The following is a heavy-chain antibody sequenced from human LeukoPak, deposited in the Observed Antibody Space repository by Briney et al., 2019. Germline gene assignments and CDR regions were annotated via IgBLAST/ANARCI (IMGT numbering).Heavy chain of an antibody. CDR1: GFTFSSYG. D-gene: IGHD3-22*01. J-gene: IGHJ4*02. V-gene: IGHV3-30*18. Sequence: GRSLRLSCAASGFTFSSYGMHWVRQAPGKGLEWVAVISYDGSNKYYADSVKGRFTISRDNSKNTLYLQMNSLRAEDTAVYYCAKDLAIGYYDCSGSDYWGQGTLVTVSS. CDR2: ISYDGSNK. CDR3: AKDLAIGYYDCSGSDY.